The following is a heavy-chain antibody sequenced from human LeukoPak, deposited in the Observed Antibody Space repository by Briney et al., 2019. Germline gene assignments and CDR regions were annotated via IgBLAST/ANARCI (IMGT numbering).Heavy chain of an antibody. J-gene: IGHJ4*02. Sequence: ASVTVSCKASGYTFTSYYMHWVRQAPGQGLEWMGIINPSGGSTSYAQKFQGRVTLTRDMSTSPVYMELSSLSSEDTAVYYCARELELSIDYWGQGTLVTVSS. V-gene: IGHV1-46*01. D-gene: IGHD1-7*01. CDR2: INPSGGST. CDR1: GYTFTSYY. CDR3: ARELELSIDY.